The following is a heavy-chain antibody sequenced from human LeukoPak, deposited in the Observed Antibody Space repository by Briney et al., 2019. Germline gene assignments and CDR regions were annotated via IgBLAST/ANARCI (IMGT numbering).Heavy chain of an antibody. D-gene: IGHD3-22*01. CDR3: ARVGSSGYYGSRRYYYYYMDV. CDR1: GGSFSGYY. J-gene: IGHJ6*03. V-gene: IGHV4-34*01. CDR2: INHSGST. Sequence: PSETLSLTCAVYGGSFSGYYWSWIRQPPGKGLEWIGEINHSGSTNYNPSLKSRVTISVDTSKNQFSLKLSSVTAADTAVYYCARVGSSGYYGSRRYYYYYMDVWGKGTTVTVSS.